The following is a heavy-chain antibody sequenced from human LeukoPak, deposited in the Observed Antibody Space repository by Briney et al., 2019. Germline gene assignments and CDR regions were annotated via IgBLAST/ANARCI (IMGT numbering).Heavy chain of an antibody. CDR1: GFTVSSNY. Sequence: GGSLRLSCAASGFTVSSNYMSWVRQAPGKGLEWVSVIYSGGSTYYADSVKGRFTISRDNSKNTLCLQMNSLRAEDTAVYYCARDMPWGATDYWGQGTLVTVSS. J-gene: IGHJ4*02. V-gene: IGHV3-53*01. CDR3: ARDMPWGATDY. CDR2: IYSGGST. D-gene: IGHD1-26*01.